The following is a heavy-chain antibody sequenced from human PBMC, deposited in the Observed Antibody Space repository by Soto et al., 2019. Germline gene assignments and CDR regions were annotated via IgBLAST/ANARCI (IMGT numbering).Heavy chain of an antibody. CDR3: ASSDGRY. CDR2: IYYSGST. J-gene: IGHJ4*02. Sequence: QVQLQESGPGLVKPSETLSLTCTVSGGSISSYYWSWIRQPPGKGLEWIGYIYYSGSTNYNPSLKSRVTISVDTSKNQFSLKLSSVTAAATAVSYCASSDGRYWGQGTLVTVSS. V-gene: IGHV4-59*01. CDR1: GGSISSYY.